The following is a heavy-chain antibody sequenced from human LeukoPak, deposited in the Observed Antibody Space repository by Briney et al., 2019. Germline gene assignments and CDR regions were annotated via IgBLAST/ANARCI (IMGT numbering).Heavy chain of an antibody. CDR1: GFTFSSYA. CDR2: ITSSGDSV. D-gene: IGHD7-27*01. J-gene: IGHJ4*02. Sequence: GGSLRLSCAASGFTFSSYAMSWVRQAPGKGPEWVSYITSSGDSVSYADSVKGRFTISRDNAKNSLYLQMNSLRAEDTAVHYCGRGRWGLDYWGQGNLVTVSS. CDR3: GRGRWGLDY. V-gene: IGHV3-48*04.